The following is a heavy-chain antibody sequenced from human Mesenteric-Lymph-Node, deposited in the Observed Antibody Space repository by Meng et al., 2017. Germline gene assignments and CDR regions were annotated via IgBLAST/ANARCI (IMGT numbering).Heavy chain of an antibody. CDR2: IDHRGNT. V-gene: IGHV4-34*01. CDR3: ARDKVTMVRGASDY. J-gene: IGHJ4*02. D-gene: IGHD3-10*01. Sequence: MQVAHGVDGVWAPTEPLSRRCAVTGGSVPDYSWTWYRHPPGKGLEWIGEIDHRGNTKYTPSLKSRVTISLDTSKKQFSLKVSSVTAADTAVYYCARDKVTMVRGASDYWGQGTLVTVSS. CDR1: GGSVPDYS.